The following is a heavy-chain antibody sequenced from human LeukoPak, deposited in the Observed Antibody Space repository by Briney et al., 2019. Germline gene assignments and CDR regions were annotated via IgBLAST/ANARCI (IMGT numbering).Heavy chain of an antibody. D-gene: IGHD3-3*01. Sequence: GGSLRLSCAASGFTFSSYSMNWVRQAPGKGLEWVSSISSSSSYIYYADSVKGRFTISRDNAKNLLYLQMNSLRAEDTAVFYCARDYDDFWSGYYPHDAFDIWGQGTMVTVSS. V-gene: IGHV3-21*01. CDR1: GFTFSSYS. J-gene: IGHJ3*02. CDR2: ISSSSSYI. CDR3: ARDYDDFWSGYYPHDAFDI.